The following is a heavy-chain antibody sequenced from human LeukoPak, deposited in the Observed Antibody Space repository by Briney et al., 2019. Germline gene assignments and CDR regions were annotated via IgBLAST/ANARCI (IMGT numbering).Heavy chain of an antibody. D-gene: IGHD3-22*01. Sequence: GGSLRLSCAASGFTFNNHAMHWVRQAPGKGLEWVSLTGGDGDPIFYADSVKGRFTISRDNSKNSLYLQMNSLRPEDTALYYCAKDLTYYYDSDGYYYAGRDFHYGMDVWGQGTTVTVSS. CDR2: TGGDGDPI. V-gene: IGHV3-43*02. J-gene: IGHJ6*02. CDR3: AKDLTYYYDSDGYYYAGRDFHYGMDV. CDR1: GFTFNNHA.